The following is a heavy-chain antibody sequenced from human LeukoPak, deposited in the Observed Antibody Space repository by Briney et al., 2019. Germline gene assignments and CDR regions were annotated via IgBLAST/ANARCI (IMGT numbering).Heavy chain of an antibody. CDR1: GYTFTSYG. D-gene: IGHD6-13*01. V-gene: IGHV1-18*01. J-gene: IGHJ5*02. CDR3: ARVEAAAGTGWFDP. Sequence: ASVKVSCKASGYTFTSYGIIWVRQAPGQGLEWMGWISAYNGNTNYAQKLQGRVTMTTDTSTSTAYMELRSLRSDDTAVYYCARVEAAAGTGWFDPWGQGTLVTVSS. CDR2: ISAYNGNT.